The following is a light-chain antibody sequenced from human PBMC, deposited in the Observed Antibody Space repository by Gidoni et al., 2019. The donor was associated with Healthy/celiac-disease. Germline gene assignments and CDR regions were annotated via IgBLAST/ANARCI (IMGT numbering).Light chain of an antibody. CDR3: MQALQSIT. CDR1: QSLLHSNGYNY. V-gene: IGKV2-28*01. J-gene: IGKJ5*01. Sequence: DIAMTQSPLSLPVTPGEPSSISCRSSQSLLHSNGYNYLDWYLQKPGQSPQLLIYLGSTRASGVPDRFSGSGSGTDFTLKISRVEAEDVGVYYCMQALQSITFXQXTRLEIK. CDR2: LGS.